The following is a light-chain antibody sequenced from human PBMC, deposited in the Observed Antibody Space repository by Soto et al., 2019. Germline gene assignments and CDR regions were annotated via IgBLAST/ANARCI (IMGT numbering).Light chain of an antibody. CDR1: SSDVGDYNY. V-gene: IGLV2-11*01. CDR3: CSYAGRPYV. J-gene: IGLJ1*01. Sequence: QSALTQPRSVSGSPGQSVAISCTGTSSDVGDYNYVSWYQQHPGKAPKVMIYDVSKRPSGVPDRFSGSKSGNTASLTISGLQAEDEADYYCCSYAGRPYVFGTGTKVTVL. CDR2: DVS.